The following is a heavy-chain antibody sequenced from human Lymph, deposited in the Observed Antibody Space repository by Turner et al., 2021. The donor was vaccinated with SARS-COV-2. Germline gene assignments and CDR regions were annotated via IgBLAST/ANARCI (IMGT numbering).Heavy chain of an antibody. CDR3: ARGTPKGWYVPVFDY. Sequence: QLQLPESGPGLVQPSPTLFLASTFSGGSISGSTSYLGCIPQPPGKGLEWIGSIYYTGSTYYNPALKSRVTISVDTSKNQFTLKLSYVTAADTAVFDCARGTPKGWYVPVFDYWGQGTLVTVSS. CDR2: IYYTGST. J-gene: IGHJ4*02. V-gene: IGHV4-39*01. CDR1: GGSISGSTSY. D-gene: IGHD6-19*01.